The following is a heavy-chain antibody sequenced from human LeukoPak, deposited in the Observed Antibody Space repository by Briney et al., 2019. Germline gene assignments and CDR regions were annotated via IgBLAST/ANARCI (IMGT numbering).Heavy chain of an antibody. J-gene: IGHJ4*02. CDR2: ISASNGNT. CDR3: ARVGGIVVVVAANPKYYFDY. V-gene: IGHV1-18*01. Sequence: GASVRVSCKASGYTFTRYGISWGRQAPGQGLQWLGWISASNGNTNYAQKLQGRVTMTTDKSTSTAYMEMRSLRSDDTAVYYCARVGGIVVVVAANPKYYFDYWGQGTLVTVSS. D-gene: IGHD2-15*01. CDR1: GYTFTRYG.